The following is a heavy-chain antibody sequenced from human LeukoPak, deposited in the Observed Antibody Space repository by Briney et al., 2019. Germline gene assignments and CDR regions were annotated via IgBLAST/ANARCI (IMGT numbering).Heavy chain of an antibody. CDR2: ISYDGSNK. J-gene: IGHJ4*02. D-gene: IGHD3-9*01. CDR3: AKDLVFRYFDWAFDY. V-gene: IGHV3-30*18. CDR1: GFTFSSYG. Sequence: GGSLRLPCAASGFTFSSYGMHWVRQAPGKGLEWVAVISYDGSNKYYADSVKGRFTISRDNSKNTLYLQMNSLRAEDTAVYYCAKDLVFRYFDWAFDYWGQGTLVTVSS.